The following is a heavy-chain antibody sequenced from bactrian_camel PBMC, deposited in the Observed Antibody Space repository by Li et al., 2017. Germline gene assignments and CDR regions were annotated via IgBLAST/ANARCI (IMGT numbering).Heavy chain of an antibody. D-gene: IGHD8*01. CDR3: GAHVERII. V-gene: IGHV3S63*01. CDR1: GFPFNDSI. CDR2: IGLDGLT. Sequence: HVQLVESGGGSVRSGGSLRLSCTASGFPFNDSIMGWFRQAPGKEREGVAAIGLDGLTKYPDSVKGRFAISLNNAKDTVYLQMNSLRAEDTAMYYCGAHVERIIIGARGPRSPSP. J-gene: IGHJ4*01.